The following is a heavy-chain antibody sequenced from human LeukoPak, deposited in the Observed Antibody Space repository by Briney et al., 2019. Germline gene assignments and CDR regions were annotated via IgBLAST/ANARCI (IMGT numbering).Heavy chain of an antibody. Sequence: PSETLSLTCTVSGGSISSSSFYWGWIRQPAGKGLEWIGRIYTSGSTNYNPSLKSRVTISVDTSKNQFSLKLSSVTAADTAVYYCASSLYYYDSRNYPYFDYWGQGTLVTVSS. CDR1: GGSISSSSFY. V-gene: IGHV4-61*02. CDR2: IYTSGST. J-gene: IGHJ4*02. CDR3: ASSLYYYDSRNYPYFDY. D-gene: IGHD3-22*01.